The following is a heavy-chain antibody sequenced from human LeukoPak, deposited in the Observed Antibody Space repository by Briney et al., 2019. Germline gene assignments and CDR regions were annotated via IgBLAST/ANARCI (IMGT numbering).Heavy chain of an antibody. D-gene: IGHD2-15*01. CDR3: ARRVGYCSGGSCYYFDY. CDR1: GFTFSSYW. CDR2: IKQDGSEK. V-gene: IGHV3-7*01. Sequence: GGSLRLSCAASGFTFSSYWMSWVRQAPGKGLEWVANIKQDGSEKYYVDSVKGRFTISRDNAKNSLYLQMNGLRAEDTAVYYCARRVGYCSGGSCYYFDYWGQGTLVTVSS. J-gene: IGHJ4*02.